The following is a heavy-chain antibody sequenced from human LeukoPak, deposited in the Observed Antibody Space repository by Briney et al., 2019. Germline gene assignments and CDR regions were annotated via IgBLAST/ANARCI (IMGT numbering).Heavy chain of an antibody. CDR3: AGDRHGEIDY. J-gene: IGHJ4*02. CDR1: GFTFSSYS. Sequence: PGGSLRLSCAASGFTFSSYSMTWVRQAPGKGLEWVSSISSSSSYIYYADSVKGRFTISRDNAKNSLCLQMNSLRAEDTAVYYCAGDRHGEIDYWGQGTLVTVSS. CDR2: ISSSSSYI. V-gene: IGHV3-21*01.